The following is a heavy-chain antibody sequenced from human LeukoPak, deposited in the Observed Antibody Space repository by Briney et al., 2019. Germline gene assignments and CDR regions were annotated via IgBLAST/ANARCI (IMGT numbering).Heavy chain of an antibody. D-gene: IGHD5-12*01. V-gene: IGHV3-33*01. CDR2: MWYDGSNK. Sequence: PGRSLRLSCAASGFTFSTYGMHWVRQTPGKGLEWVAVMWYDGSNKYYADSVKGRFTISRDNFKNTLDLQMNSLRVEDTAVYYCARDGYSGSKRGFYFDSWGQGTLVTVSS. CDR1: GFTFSTYG. CDR3: ARDGYSGSKRGFYFDS. J-gene: IGHJ4*02.